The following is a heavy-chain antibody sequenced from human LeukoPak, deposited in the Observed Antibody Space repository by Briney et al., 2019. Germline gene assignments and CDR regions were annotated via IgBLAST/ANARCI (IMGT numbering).Heavy chain of an antibody. CDR2: IYYSGST. CDR1: GGSISSGDYY. V-gene: IGHV4-30-4*01. D-gene: IGHD1-26*01. J-gene: IGHJ3*02. CDR3: ARAWELLPSGSAFDI. Sequence: SETLSLTCTVSGGSISSGDYYWSWIRQPPGKGLEWIGYIYYSGSTYYNPSLKSRVTISVDTSKNQFSLKLSSVTAADTAVYYCARAWELLPSGSAFDIWGQGTMVTVSS.